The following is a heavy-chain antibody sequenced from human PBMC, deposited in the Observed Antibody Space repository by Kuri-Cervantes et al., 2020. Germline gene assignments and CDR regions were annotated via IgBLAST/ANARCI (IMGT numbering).Heavy chain of an antibody. Sequence: SETLSLTCTVSGGSISSSSYYWGWIRQPPGKGLEWIGSIYYSGSTYYNPSLKSRVTISVDTSKNQFSLKLSSVTAADTAVYYCARISSSWYLYYGMDVWGQGTTVTVSS. V-gene: IGHV4-39*07. J-gene: IGHJ6*02. CDR3: ARISSSWYLYYGMDV. CDR1: GGSISSSSYY. D-gene: IGHD6-13*01. CDR2: IYYSGST.